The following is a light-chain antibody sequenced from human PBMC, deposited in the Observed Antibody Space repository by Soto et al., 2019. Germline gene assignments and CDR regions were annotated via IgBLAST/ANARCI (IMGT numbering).Light chain of an antibody. CDR3: SSHAGIINVV. Sequence: QSVLTQPPSASGSPGQSVTISCTGTSSDVGSYNYVSWYQHHPGKAPKLIIYEVTKRPSGVTDRFSGSKSGNTASLTVSGLLAEDEVDYYCSSHAGIINVVFGGGTKLTVL. CDR2: EVT. J-gene: IGLJ3*02. V-gene: IGLV2-8*01. CDR1: SSDVGSYNY.